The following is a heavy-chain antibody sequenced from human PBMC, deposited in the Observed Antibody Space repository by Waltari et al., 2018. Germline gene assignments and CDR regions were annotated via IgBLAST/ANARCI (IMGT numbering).Heavy chain of an antibody. Sequence: QVQLVQSGAEVKKPGASVKVSCKVSGYTLTELSMHWVRQAPGKGLEWMGGFAPEDGETNYDQKCKGRVTMTEDTATDTAYMELSSLRSEDTAVYYCATVFRAVAVDAFDIWGQGTMVTVSS. D-gene: IGHD6-19*01. CDR3: ATVFRAVAVDAFDI. V-gene: IGHV1-24*01. J-gene: IGHJ3*02. CDR2: FAPEDGET. CDR1: GYTLTELS.